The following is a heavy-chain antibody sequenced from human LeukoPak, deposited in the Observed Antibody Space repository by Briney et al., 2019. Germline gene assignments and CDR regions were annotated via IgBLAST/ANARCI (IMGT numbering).Heavy chain of an antibody. CDR1: GFTFSCYA. V-gene: IGHV3-48*03. D-gene: IGHD3-10*02. J-gene: IGHJ6*04. CDR2: ISSSGSTI. CDR3: AELGITMIGGV. Sequence: PGGSLRLSCAASGFTFSCYAMSWVCQAPGKGLEWVSYISSSGSTIYYADSVKGRFTISRDNAKNSLYLQMNSLRAEDTAVYYCAELGITMIGGVWGKGTTVTVSS.